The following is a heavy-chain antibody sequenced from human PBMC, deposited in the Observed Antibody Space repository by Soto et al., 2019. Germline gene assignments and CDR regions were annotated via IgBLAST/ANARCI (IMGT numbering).Heavy chain of an antibody. V-gene: IGHV3-7*01. CDR1: GSTFSSYW. CDR3: AKDPGVAGFYYYGMDV. J-gene: IGHJ6*02. D-gene: IGHD6-19*01. Sequence: PGGSLRLSCAASGSTFSSYWMSWVRQAPGKGLEWVANIKQDGSEKYYVDSVKGRFTISRDNAKNSLYLQMNSLRAEDTAVYYCAKDPGVAGFYYYGMDVWGQGTPATVSS. CDR2: IKQDGSEK.